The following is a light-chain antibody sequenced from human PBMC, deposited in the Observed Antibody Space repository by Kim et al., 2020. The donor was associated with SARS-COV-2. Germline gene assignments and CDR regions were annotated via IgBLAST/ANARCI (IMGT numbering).Light chain of an antibody. CDR1: QSISNN. CDR2: DAS. V-gene: IGKV3-15*01. Sequence: EIVMTQSPATLSVSPGERATLFCRASQSISNNLAWYQQKPGQAPRLLIYDASTRATGIPARFSGSGSGTEFTLTISSLQSEDFAVYCCQQYSNSWTFGQGTKVDIK. J-gene: IGKJ1*01. CDR3: QQYSNSWT.